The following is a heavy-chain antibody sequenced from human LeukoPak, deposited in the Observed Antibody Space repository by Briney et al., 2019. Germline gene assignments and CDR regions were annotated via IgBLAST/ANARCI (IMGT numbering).Heavy chain of an antibody. CDR2: IYYSGST. J-gene: IGHJ3*02. Sequence: SETLSLTCAVYGESFSGYYWSWIRQPPGKGLEWIGSIYYSGSTYYNPSLKSRVTISVDTSKNQFSLKLSSVTAADTAVYYCARKERLGLAFDIWGQGTMVTVSS. V-gene: IGHV4-34*01. D-gene: IGHD1-1*01. CDR1: GESFSGYY. CDR3: ARKERLGLAFDI.